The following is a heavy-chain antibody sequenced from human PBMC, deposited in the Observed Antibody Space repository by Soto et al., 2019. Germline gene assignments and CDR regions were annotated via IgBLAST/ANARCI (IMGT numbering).Heavy chain of an antibody. V-gene: IGHV4-4*02. CDR2: IYRTGST. Sequence: SETLSLTCAVSGGSFTSNNWWTWVRQPPGQGLEWIGEIYRTGSTNYNPSLKSRVTISLDKSENQFSLKVTSLTAADTAVYYCASRDPGTSVDYWGQGTLVTVSP. J-gene: IGHJ4*02. D-gene: IGHD1-7*01. CDR3: ASRDPGTSVDY. CDR1: GGSFTSNNW.